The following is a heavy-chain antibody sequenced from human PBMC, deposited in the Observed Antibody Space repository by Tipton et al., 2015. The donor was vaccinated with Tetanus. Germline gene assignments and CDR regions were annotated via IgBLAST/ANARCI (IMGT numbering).Heavy chain of an antibody. CDR3: ARFSPATRTTTKKYCTNGVCPRSYWFDP. D-gene: IGHD2-8*01. V-gene: IGHV4-38-2*01. CDR1: GYSISSGYY. Sequence: TLSLTCAVSGYSISSGYYWGWIRQPPGKGLEWIGSIYHSGSTYYNPSLKSRVTISVDTSRNQFSLKLSSVTAADTAVYYCARFSPATRTTTKKYCTNGVCPRSYWFDPWGQGTLVTVSS. CDR2: IYHSGST. J-gene: IGHJ5*02.